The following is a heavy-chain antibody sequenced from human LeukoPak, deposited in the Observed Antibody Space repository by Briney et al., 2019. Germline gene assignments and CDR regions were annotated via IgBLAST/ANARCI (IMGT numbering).Heavy chain of an antibody. J-gene: IGHJ6*02. V-gene: IGHV3-74*01. CDR2: FSDDEGRT. CDR3: ARDYFYGLDV. CDR1: GFTFSSYW. Sequence: GGSLRLSCEVPGFTFSSYWIHWVRQASGKGLVWVSRFSDDEGRTVYADSVKGRFTISKDNAKNTLYLQMNSLRAEDTAVYYCARDYFYGLDVWGQGTTVTVSS.